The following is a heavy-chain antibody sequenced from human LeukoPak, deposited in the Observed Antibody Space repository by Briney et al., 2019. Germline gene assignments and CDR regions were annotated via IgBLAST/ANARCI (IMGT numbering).Heavy chain of an antibody. Sequence: GGSLRLSCAASGFTFSSYAMHWVRQAPGKGLEWVAVISYDGSNKYYADSVKGRFTISRGNSKNTLYLQMNSLRAEDTAVYYCARESGVSCAFDYWGQGTLVTVSS. CDR3: ARESGVSCAFDY. CDR1: GFTFSSYA. D-gene: IGHD2-2*01. V-gene: IGHV3-30-3*01. CDR2: ISYDGSNK. J-gene: IGHJ4*02.